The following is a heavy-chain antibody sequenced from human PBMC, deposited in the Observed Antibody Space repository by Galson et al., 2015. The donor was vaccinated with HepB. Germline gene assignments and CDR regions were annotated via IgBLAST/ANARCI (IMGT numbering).Heavy chain of an antibody. J-gene: IGHJ4*02. D-gene: IGHD3-10*01. CDR3: ARGTMVRGVTFDY. Sequence: ETLSLTCAVYGGSFSGYYWSWIRQPPGKGLEWIGEINHSGSTNYNPSLKSRVTISVDTSKNQFSLKLSSVTAADTAVYYCARGTMVRGVTFDYWGQGTLVTVSS. CDR1: GGSFSGYY. V-gene: IGHV4-34*01. CDR2: INHSGST.